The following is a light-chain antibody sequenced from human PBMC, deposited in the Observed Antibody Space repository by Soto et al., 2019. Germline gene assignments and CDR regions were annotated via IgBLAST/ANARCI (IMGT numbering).Light chain of an antibody. V-gene: IGKV3-20*01. CDR1: QSVSSNY. CDR3: QQYEGT. CDR2: GAS. Sequence: EIVLTQSPGTLSLSPGERATLSCRASQSVSSNYLAWYQQKPGQAPRLLIYGASSRATGIPDRFGGSGSGTDFTLTISRLEPEDFAVYYCQQYEGTFGQGTKVEIK. J-gene: IGKJ1*01.